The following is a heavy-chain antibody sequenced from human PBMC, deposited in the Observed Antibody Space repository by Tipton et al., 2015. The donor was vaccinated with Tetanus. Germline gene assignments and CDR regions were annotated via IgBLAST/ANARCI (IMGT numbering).Heavy chain of an antibody. CDR1: GYSFTGYD. D-gene: IGHD3-22*01. CDR3: ARSRGGTRDYYASGY. Sequence: QVQLVQSGAEVKKPGASVKVSCKASGYSFTGYDINWVRQATGQGLEWMGWMTPKNGDTGYAQNFQGRLTMTRNTSISTAYMELSSLRSEDTAVYYCARSRGGTRDYYASGYWGQGTLVTVSS. V-gene: IGHV1-8*02. CDR2: MTPKNGDT. J-gene: IGHJ4*02.